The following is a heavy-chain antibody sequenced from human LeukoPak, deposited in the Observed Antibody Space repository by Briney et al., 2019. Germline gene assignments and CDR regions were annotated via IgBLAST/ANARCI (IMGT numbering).Heavy chain of an antibody. Sequence: GESLKISCEGSGYSFPTYWIGWVRQMPGKGLEWMGIIYPGDSDTKYSPSFQGQVAISADKSISTAYLQWSSLKASDTAIYYCARQASYYDVLTGNRHYYYMDVWGKGTRSPSP. CDR2: IYPGDSDT. D-gene: IGHD3-9*01. V-gene: IGHV5-51*01. CDR1: GYSFPTYW. J-gene: IGHJ6*03. CDR3: ARQASYYDVLTGNRHYYYMDV.